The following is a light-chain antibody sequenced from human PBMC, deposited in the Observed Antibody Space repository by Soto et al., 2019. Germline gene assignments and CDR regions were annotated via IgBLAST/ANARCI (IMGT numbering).Light chain of an antibody. Sequence: QSALTQPASVSGSPGQSITISCTGTSSDVGVYDYVSWYQQHPGKAPKLLIYDVSNRPAGISNRFSGSKSGNTASLTISGLLAADEADYYCSSYTTSTTRVFGGGTKLTVL. V-gene: IGLV2-14*03. CDR1: SSDVGVYDY. CDR2: DVS. CDR3: SSYTTSTTRV. J-gene: IGLJ3*02.